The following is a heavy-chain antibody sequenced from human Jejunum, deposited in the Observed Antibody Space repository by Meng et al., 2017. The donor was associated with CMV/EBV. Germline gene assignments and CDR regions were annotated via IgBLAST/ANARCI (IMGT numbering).Heavy chain of an antibody. V-gene: IGHV4-4*07. CDR2: FYSSDTY. D-gene: IGHD1-26*01. CDR3: ARGPGASTREGFDY. CDR1: GGSINNYN. J-gene: IGHJ4*02. Sequence: HVQLQESGPGLVKPSGTLVLTCTVSGGSINNYNWSWSRQSAGKGLEWIGRFYSSDTYNYHPSLNSRVTMSLDTSKNQFSLNLRSVTAADTAIYYCARGPGASTREGFDYWGLGTLVTVSS.